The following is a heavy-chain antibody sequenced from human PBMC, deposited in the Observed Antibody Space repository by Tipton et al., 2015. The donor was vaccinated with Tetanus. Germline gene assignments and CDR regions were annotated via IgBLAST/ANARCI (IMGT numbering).Heavy chain of an antibody. Sequence: LRLSCTVSSGSISSSSYYWGWIRQPPGKGLEWIGSIYYSGSTYYNPPLKSRVTISVDTSENQFSLRLSSVTAADTAVYYCARHRSSGWDFTRWGQGTLVTVFS. CDR1: SGSISSSSYY. D-gene: IGHD3-10*01. J-gene: IGHJ1*01. CDR2: IYYSGST. V-gene: IGHV4-39*01. CDR3: ARHRSSGWDFTR.